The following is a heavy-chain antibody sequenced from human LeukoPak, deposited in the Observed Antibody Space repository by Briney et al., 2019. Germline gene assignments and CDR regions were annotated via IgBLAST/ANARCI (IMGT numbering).Heavy chain of an antibody. V-gene: IGHV3-30-3*01. CDR3: ARADSYGMDV. J-gene: IGHJ6*02. CDR1: GFTFSSYA. CDR2: ISYDGSNK. Sequence: GGSLRLSCAASGFTFSSYAMHWVRQAPGKGLEWVAVISYDGSNKYYADSVKGRFTISRDNSKNTLYLRMNSLRAEDTAVYYCARADSYGMDVWGQGTTVTVSS.